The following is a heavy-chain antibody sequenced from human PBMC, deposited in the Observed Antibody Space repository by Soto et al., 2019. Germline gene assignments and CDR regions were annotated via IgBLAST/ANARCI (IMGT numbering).Heavy chain of an antibody. J-gene: IGHJ4*02. CDR2: IYYSGST. CDR1: GGSISSSSYY. Sequence: QLQLQESGPGLVKPSETLSLTCTVSGGSISSSSYYWGWIRQPPGKGLEWIGSIYYSGSTYYNPSLKSRVTIFVDTSKNQFSLKLSSVTAADTAVYYCARPLGFGLWFGDQYWGGFVDWGQGTLVTVSS. V-gene: IGHV4-39*01. D-gene: IGHD3-10*01. CDR3: ARPLGFGLWFGDQYWGGFVD.